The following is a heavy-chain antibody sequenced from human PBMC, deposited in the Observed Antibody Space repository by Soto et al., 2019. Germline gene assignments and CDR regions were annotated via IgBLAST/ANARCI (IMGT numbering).Heavy chain of an antibody. D-gene: IGHD4-17*01. Sequence: EVQLLESGGGLVQPGGSLRLSCAASGFTFSSYAMSWVRQAPGKGLEWVSAITSGGGTYYADSVKGRFTISRDNSKNTLYLQMSSLRAEDTAVYYCAKDDYGVLVQEGGQGTLVTVSS. CDR1: GFTFSSYA. V-gene: IGHV3-23*01. J-gene: IGHJ4*02. CDR2: ITSGGGT. CDR3: AKDDYGVLVQE.